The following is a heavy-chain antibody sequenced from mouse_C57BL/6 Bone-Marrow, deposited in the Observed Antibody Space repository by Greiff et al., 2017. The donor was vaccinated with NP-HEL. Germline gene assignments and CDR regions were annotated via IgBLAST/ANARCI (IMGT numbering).Heavy chain of an antibody. D-gene: IGHD1-1*01. CDR3: ARREEYYGNSPAWFAY. J-gene: IGHJ3*01. Sequence: QVQLKQSGAELARPGASVKMSCKASGYTFTSYTMHWVKQRPGQGLEWIGYINPSSGYTKYNQKFKDKATLTADKSSSTAYMQLSSLTSEDSAVYYCARREEYYGNSPAWFAYWGQGTLVTVSA. CDR2: INPSSGYT. V-gene: IGHV1-4*01. CDR1: GYTFTSYT.